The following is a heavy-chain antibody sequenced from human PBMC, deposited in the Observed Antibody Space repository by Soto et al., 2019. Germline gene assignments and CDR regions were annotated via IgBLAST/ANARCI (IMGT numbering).Heavy chain of an antibody. CDR2: ISGSGGSI. V-gene: IGHV3-23*01. CDR1: GFTFSTYA. CDR3: VKGYWKGDV. D-gene: IGHD1-1*01. J-gene: IGHJ6*02. Sequence: EVQLLESGGGLVQPGGSLRLSCAASGFTFSTYAMNWVRQAPGNGLEWVSAISGSGGSIHYAVSVKGRFTISRDKSKNTLYLQMNSLRDGDTAVYHCVKGYWKGDVWGQGTTVTVSS.